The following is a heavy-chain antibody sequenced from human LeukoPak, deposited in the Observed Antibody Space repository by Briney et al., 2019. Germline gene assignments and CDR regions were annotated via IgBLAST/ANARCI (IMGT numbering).Heavy chain of an antibody. CDR2: INHSGST. V-gene: IGHV4-34*01. CDR3: ARGGVTGTHTLYYYYCMDV. D-gene: IGHD1-20*01. J-gene: IGHJ6*03. CDR1: GGSFSGYY. Sequence: PSETLSLTCAVYGGSFSGYYWSWIRQPPGKGLEWIGEINHSGSTNYNPSLKSRVTISVDTSKNQFSLKLSSVTAADTAVYYCARGGVTGTHTLYYYYCMDVWGKGTTVTVSS.